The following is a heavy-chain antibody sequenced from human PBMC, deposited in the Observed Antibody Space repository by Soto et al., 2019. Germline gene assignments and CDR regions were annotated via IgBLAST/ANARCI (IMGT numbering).Heavy chain of an antibody. Sequence: SVKVSCKASGGTFSSYAISWVRQAPGQGLEWMGGIIPIFGTANYAQKFQGRVTITADESTSTAYMELSSLRSEDTAVYYCARALMGIAVAGTRGWFDHWGQGTLVTVSS. J-gene: IGHJ5*02. D-gene: IGHD6-19*01. V-gene: IGHV1-69*13. CDR3: ARALMGIAVAGTRGWFDH. CDR1: GGTFSSYA. CDR2: IIPIFGTA.